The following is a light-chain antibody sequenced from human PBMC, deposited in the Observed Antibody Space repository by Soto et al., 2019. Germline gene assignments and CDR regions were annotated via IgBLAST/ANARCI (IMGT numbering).Light chain of an antibody. CDR1: SSDFGTYNL. CDR2: EVD. V-gene: IGLV2-23*02. J-gene: IGLJ3*02. CDR3: CSYASSITWV. Sequence: QSALTQPASVSGSPGQSITISCTGTSSDFGTYNLVSWYQQHPGKAPKLIIFEVDKRPSGVSDRFSGSKSGNRASLTISWLQAEDEADYYCCSYASSITWVFGGGTKLTVL.